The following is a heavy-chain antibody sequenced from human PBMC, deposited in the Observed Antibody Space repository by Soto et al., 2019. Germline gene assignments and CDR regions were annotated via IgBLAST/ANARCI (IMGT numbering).Heavy chain of an antibody. CDR2: IYYSGST. CDR1: GGSXXSGGYY. J-gene: IGHJ4*02. D-gene: IGHD1-26*01. CDR3: ARWVGATSFDY. Sequence: QVQLQESGPGLVKPSQTLSLTCTVSGGSXXSGGYYWSWIRQHPGKGLEWIGYIYYSGSTYYNPSLKSRVTISVDTSKNQFSLKLSSVTAADTAVYYCARWVGATSFDYWGQGTLVTVSS. V-gene: IGHV4-31*03.